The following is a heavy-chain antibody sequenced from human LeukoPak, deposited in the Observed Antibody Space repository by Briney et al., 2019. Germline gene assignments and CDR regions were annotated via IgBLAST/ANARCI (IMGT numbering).Heavy chain of an antibody. Sequence: KPSETLSLTCTVSGGSISSYYWSWIRQPAGKGLEWIGRIYTSGSTNYNPSLKSRVTMSVDTSKNQFSLKLSSVTAADTAVYYCARDGSPLIVATPFDYRGQGTLVTVSS. J-gene: IGHJ4*02. CDR2: IYTSGST. CDR3: ARDGSPLIVATPFDY. CDR1: GGSISSYY. V-gene: IGHV4-4*07. D-gene: IGHD5-12*01.